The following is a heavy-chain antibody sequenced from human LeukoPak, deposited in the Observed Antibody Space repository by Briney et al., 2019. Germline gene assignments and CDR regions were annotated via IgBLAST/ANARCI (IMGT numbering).Heavy chain of an antibody. V-gene: IGHV1-69*05. CDR2: IIPIFGTA. CDR1: GGTFSSYA. J-gene: IGHJ6*02. CDR3: ATDIAVAGMVYYYYGMDV. Sequence: SVKVSCKASGGTFSSYAISWVRQAPGQGLEWMGGIIPIFGTAKYAQKFQGRVTITTDESTSTAYMELSSLRSEDTAVYYCATDIAVAGMVYYYYGMDVWGQGTTVTVSS. D-gene: IGHD6-19*01.